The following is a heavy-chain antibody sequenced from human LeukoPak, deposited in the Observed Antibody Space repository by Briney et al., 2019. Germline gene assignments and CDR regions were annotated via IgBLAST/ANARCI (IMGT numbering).Heavy chain of an antibody. CDR1: EFTFSSYT. V-gene: IGHV3-21*01. J-gene: IGHJ4*02. CDR3: ARDPARGFGY. D-gene: IGHD3-10*01. CDR2: ISSSSSYI. Sequence: PGGSLRLSCTASEFTFSSYTMAWVRQAPGKGLEWVSSISSSSSYIYYADSVEGRFTISRDNAKNSLYLQMNSLRAEDTAVYYCARDPARGFGYWGQGTLVTVSS.